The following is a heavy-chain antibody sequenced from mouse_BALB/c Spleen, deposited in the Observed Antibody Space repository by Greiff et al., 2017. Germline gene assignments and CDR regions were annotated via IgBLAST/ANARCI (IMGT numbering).Heavy chain of an antibody. CDR2: ISSGGST. Sequence: EVQRVESGGGLVKPGGSLKLSCAASGFTFSSYAMSWVRQTPEKRLEWVASISSGGSTYYPDSVKGRFTISRDNARNILYLQMSSLRSEDTAMYYCARGQGNLYAMDYWGQGTSVTVSS. CDR3: ARGQGNLYAMDY. CDR1: GFTFSSYA. V-gene: IGHV5-6-5*01. J-gene: IGHJ4*01. D-gene: IGHD2-1*01.